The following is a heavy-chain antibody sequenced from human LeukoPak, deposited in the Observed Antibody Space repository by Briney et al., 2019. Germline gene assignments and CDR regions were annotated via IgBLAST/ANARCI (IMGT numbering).Heavy chain of an antibody. Sequence: PGGSLRLSCAASGFTFAGYAMSWVRQSPGKGLEWVSSITGSGSSTYYADSVKGRFTISRDNSEDMLYLQMNSLRAEDTAVYYCAKVRVYYDFWSGLDYWGQGTLVTVSS. CDR2: ITGSGSST. D-gene: IGHD3-3*01. CDR1: GFTFAGYA. J-gene: IGHJ4*02. CDR3: AKVRVYYDFWSGLDY. V-gene: IGHV3-23*01.